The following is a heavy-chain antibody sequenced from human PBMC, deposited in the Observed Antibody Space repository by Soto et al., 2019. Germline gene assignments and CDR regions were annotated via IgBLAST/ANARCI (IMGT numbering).Heavy chain of an antibody. CDR1: GFTFSIYA. CDR2: ISNSGGNT. CDR3: AIQASYYDSSGYFDY. V-gene: IGHV3-23*01. D-gene: IGHD3-22*01. J-gene: IGHJ4*02. Sequence: GGSLRLSCAASGFTFSIYAMTWVRQVPGKGLEWVSAISNSGGNTYYADSVKGRFTISRDNSKNTLYVEMNSLRAEDTAVYYCAIQASYYDSSGYFDYWGQGTLVTVSS.